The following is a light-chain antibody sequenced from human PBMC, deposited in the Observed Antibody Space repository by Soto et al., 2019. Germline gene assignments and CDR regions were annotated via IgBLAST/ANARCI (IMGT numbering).Light chain of an antibody. CDR1: QSVSSN. V-gene: IGKV3-15*01. Sequence: EIVMTQSPATLSVSPGERATLSCRASQSVSSNLAWYHQKPGQAPRLLIFAASNRATAIPARFSGSGSGTEFTLTISSLQSEDFAVYYCQQYNNWPPVTFGQGTRLEIK. J-gene: IGKJ5*01. CDR3: QQYNNWPPVT. CDR2: AAS.